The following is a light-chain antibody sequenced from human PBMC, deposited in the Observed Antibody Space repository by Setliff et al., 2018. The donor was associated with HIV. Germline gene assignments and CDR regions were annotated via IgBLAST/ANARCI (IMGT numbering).Light chain of an antibody. J-gene: IGLJ1*01. CDR1: SSDVGGYNY. CDR3: SSSRSSTIEV. CDR2: DVS. V-gene: IGLV2-14*01. Sequence: HSALTQPASVSGSPGQSITISCTGTSSDVGGYNYVSWYQQHPGKAPKLMIYDVSKRPSGVSDRFSGSKSGNTASLTISGLQAEDEADYYCSSSRSSTIEVFGTGTKVTVL.